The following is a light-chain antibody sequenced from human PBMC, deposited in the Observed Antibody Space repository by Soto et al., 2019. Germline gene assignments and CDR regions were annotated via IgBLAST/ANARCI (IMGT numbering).Light chain of an antibody. J-gene: IGKJ4*01. Sequence: DIQMTQSPSTLSASVGDRVSFTCRASQSVTSWLAWYQQKPGKAPNVLIHEASSLQSGVPSRFSGSGSGTEFTLTISSLQPDVFATYYCLQYNSYPLTFGGGTKVEIK. V-gene: IGKV1-5*03. CDR2: EAS. CDR3: LQYNSYPLT. CDR1: QSVTSW.